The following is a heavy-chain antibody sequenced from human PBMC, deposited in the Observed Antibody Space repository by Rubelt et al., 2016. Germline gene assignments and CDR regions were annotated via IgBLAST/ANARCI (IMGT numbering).Heavy chain of an antibody. CDR3: ARGTPNPYYFYGMDV. CDR1: GFTLSSYP. J-gene: IGHJ6*02. Sequence: VQLVESGGGLVQPGGSLRLSCAASGFTLSSYPMHWVRQSPGKGLEWVAVISYDGSNKYYADSVKGRFTISRDNSKYTLYLQMNSLRAEDTAVYYCARGTPNPYYFYGMDVWGQGTTVTVSS. D-gene: IGHD1-1*01. CDR2: ISYDGSNK. V-gene: IGHV3-30*04.